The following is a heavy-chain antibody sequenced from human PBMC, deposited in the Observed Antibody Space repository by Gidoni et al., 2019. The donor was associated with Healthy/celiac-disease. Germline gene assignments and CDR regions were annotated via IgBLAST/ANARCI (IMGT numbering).Heavy chain of an antibody. J-gene: IGHJ5*02. Sequence: QLQLQESGPGLVKPSETLSLTCTVSGGSISSSSYYWGWIRQPPGKGLEWIGSIYYRGSTYYNPSLKSRVTISVDTSKNQFSLKLSSVTAADTAVYYCARLEQLNWFDPWGQGTLVTVSS. CDR3: ARLEQLNWFDP. D-gene: IGHD6-13*01. V-gene: IGHV4-39*01. CDR1: GGSISSSSYY. CDR2: IYYRGST.